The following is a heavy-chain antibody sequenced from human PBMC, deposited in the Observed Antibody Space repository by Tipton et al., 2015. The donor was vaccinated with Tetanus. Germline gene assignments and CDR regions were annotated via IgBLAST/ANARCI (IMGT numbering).Heavy chain of an antibody. D-gene: IGHD3-22*01. CDR3: ARLSSSANDAHAFDI. J-gene: IGHJ3*02. CDR1: GGSISSYY. V-gene: IGHV4-59*01. Sequence: LRLSCTVSGGSISSYYWSWIRQPPGKGLEWIGYIYYSGSTNYNPSLKSRVTISVDTSKNQFSLKLSSVTAADTAVYYCARLSSSANDAHAFDIWGQGTMVTVSS. CDR2: IYYSGST.